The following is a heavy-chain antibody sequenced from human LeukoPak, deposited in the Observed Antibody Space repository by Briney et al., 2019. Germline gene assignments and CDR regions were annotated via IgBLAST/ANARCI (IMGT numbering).Heavy chain of an antibody. D-gene: IGHD3-22*01. J-gene: IGHJ1*01. V-gene: IGHV1-8*01. CDR3: ATALSITMIVVVPKYFQH. Sequence: ASVKVSCKASGYTFTSYDINWVRQATGQVLEWMGWMNTNSGNTGHAQKFQGRLTMTRDTSTNTAYMELSSLRSEDTAVYYCATALSITMIVVVPKYFQHWGQGTLVTVSS. CDR1: GYTFTSYD. CDR2: MNTNSGNT.